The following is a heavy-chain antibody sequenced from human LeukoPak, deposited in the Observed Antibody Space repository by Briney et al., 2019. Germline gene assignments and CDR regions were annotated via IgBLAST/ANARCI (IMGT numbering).Heavy chain of an antibody. CDR1: GGSISSSSYY. Sequence: SETLSLTCTVSGGSISSSSYYWGWIRQPPGKGLEWIGSIYYSGSTYYNPSLKSRVTISVDTSKNQFSLKLSSVTAADTAVYYCASDLGYCSGGSCYELAAFDIWGQGTMVTVSS. CDR3: ASDLGYCSGGSCYELAAFDI. CDR2: IYYSGST. J-gene: IGHJ3*02. V-gene: IGHV4-39*07. D-gene: IGHD2-15*01.